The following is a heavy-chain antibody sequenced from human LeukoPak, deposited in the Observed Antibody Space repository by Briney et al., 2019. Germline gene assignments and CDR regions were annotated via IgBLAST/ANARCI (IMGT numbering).Heavy chain of an antibody. J-gene: IGHJ5*02. V-gene: IGHV4-30-4*01. Sequence: SETLSLTCTVSGGSISSGDYYWSWIRQPPGKGLEWIGYIYYSGSTYYNPSLKCRVTISVDTSKNQFSLKLSSVTAADTAVYYCARGRMVRGVIIWFDPWGQGTLVTVSS. D-gene: IGHD3-10*01. CDR2: IYYSGST. CDR3: ARGRMVRGVIIWFDP. CDR1: GGSISSGDYY.